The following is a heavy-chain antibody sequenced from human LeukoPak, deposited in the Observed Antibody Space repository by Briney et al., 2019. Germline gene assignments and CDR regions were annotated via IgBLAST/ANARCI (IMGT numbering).Heavy chain of an antibody. CDR2: IYYSGST. CDR1: GGSISSSIYY. Sequence: SETLSLTCTVSGGSISSSIYYWGWIRQPPGKGLEWIGSIYYSGSTYYNPSLKSRVTISVDTSKNQFSLKLSSVTAADTAVYYCARQRLTMITFGGVIVRSHFDYWGRGTLVTVSS. J-gene: IGHJ4*02. V-gene: IGHV4-39*01. CDR3: ARQRLTMITFGGVIVRSHFDY. D-gene: IGHD3-16*02.